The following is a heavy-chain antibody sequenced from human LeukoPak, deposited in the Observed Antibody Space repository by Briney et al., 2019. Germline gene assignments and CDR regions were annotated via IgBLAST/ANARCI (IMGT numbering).Heavy chain of an antibody. J-gene: IGHJ6*03. Sequence: ASVKVSCKASGYTFTSYDINWVRQATGQGLEWMGWMNPNSGGTNYAQKFQGRVTMTRDTSISTAYMELSRLRSDDTAVYYCARDRHYDFWSGSSPYYYMDVWGKGTTVTVSS. V-gene: IGHV1-2*02. CDR3: ARDRHYDFWSGSSPYYYMDV. D-gene: IGHD3-3*01. CDR1: GYTFTSYD. CDR2: MNPNSGGT.